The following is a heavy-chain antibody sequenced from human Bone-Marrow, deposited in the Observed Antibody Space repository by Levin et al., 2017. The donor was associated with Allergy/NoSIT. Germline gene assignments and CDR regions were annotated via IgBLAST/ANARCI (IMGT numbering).Heavy chain of an antibody. Sequence: GGSLRLSCAASGFTFSSYGMHWVRQAPGKGLEWVAVIWYDGSNKYYADSVKGRFTISRDNSKNTLYLQMNSLRAEDTAVYYCARDPGGDYVGYYYYYGMDVWGQGTTVTVSS. D-gene: IGHD4-23*01. V-gene: IGHV3-33*01. CDR2: IWYDGSNK. CDR3: ARDPGGDYVGYYYYYGMDV. CDR1: GFTFSSYG. J-gene: IGHJ6*02.